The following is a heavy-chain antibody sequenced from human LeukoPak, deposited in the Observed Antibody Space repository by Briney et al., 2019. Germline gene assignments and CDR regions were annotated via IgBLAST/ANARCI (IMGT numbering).Heavy chain of an antibody. CDR2: IYTSGST. Sequence: SETLSLTCTVSGGSITSYHWSWIRQPAGKGLEWIGRIYTSGSTNYNPSLKSRLTMSVDTSKNQFSLKLSSVTAADTAVYYCARDGLYSYGYSYFDYWGQGTLVTVSS. J-gene: IGHJ4*02. D-gene: IGHD5-18*01. V-gene: IGHV4-4*07. CDR1: GGSITSYH. CDR3: ARDGLYSYGYSYFDY.